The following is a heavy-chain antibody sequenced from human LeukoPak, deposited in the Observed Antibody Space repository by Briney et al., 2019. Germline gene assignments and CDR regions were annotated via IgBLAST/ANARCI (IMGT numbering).Heavy chain of an antibody. J-gene: IGHJ4*02. CDR2: INPNSGGT. CDR1: GYTFTGYY. D-gene: IGHD6-13*01. CDR3: ARDRGAAAGRRPPDY. Sequence: GASVKVSCKASGYTFTGYYTHWVRQAPGQGLEWMGWINPNSGGTNYAQKFQGRVTMTRDTSISTAYMELSRLRSDDTAVYYCARDRGAAAGRRPPDYWGQGTLVTVSS. V-gene: IGHV1-2*02.